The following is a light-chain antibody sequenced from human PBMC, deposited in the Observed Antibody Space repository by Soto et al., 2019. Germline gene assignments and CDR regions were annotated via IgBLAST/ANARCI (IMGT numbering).Light chain of an antibody. J-gene: IGKJ5*01. CDR3: TKSTHLPPT. CDR1: QSLLHITGETF. Sequence: DVVMTQTPLSLSVAPGQPASISCKCSQSLLHITGETFLFWYLQKPGQSPQLLIYEVSTRVSGVPDRFSGSGSGTDFTLEIIRVETDDVIIYHSTKSTHLPPTFGQGTRLEIK. CDR2: EVS. V-gene: IGKV2-29*03.